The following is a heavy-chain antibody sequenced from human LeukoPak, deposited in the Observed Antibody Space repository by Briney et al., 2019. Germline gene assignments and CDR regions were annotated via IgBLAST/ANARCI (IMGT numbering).Heavy chain of an antibody. D-gene: IGHD1-26*01. V-gene: IGHV3-23*01. CDR1: GFTFSRYW. J-gene: IGHJ4*02. CDR2: ISGSGGGT. CDR3: AKDLGRYRNNFFDY. Sequence: SGGSLRLSCAASGFTFSRYWMYWVRQAPDKGLEWVSTISGSGGGTYYADSVKGRFTISRDDSKNTLYLQMNSLRADDTAVYYCAKDLGRYRNNFFDYWGQGNLVTVSS.